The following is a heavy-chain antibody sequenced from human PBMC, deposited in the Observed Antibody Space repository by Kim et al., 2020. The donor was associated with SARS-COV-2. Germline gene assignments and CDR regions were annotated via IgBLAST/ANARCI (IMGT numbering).Heavy chain of an antibody. CDR3: ARRGGWFDF. J-gene: IGHJ4*02. CDR2: ITNSGGGT. Sequence: GGSLRLSCAASGFTFSTYGMSWVRQAPGKGLEWVSTITNSGGGTYYADSVKGRFTISRDNSKNTLYLQMSSLRAEDAAVYYCARRGGWFDFWGQGTLITVSS. V-gene: IGHV3-23*01. D-gene: IGHD2-15*01. CDR1: GFTFSTYG.